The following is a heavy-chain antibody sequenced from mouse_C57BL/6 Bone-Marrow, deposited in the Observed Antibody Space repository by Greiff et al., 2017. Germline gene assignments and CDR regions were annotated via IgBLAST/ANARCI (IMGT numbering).Heavy chain of an antibody. D-gene: IGHD1-1*02. CDR1: GFNIKNTY. CDR3: APYGPEAFAY. Sequence: EVKVVESVAELVRPGASVKLSCTASGFNIKNTYMHWVKQRPEQGLEWIGRIDPANGNTKYAPKFQGKATLTADTSSNTAYLQLSSLTSDDTAIYSCAPYGPEAFAYWGQGTLVTVSA. CDR2: IDPANGNT. J-gene: IGHJ3*01. V-gene: IGHV14-3*01.